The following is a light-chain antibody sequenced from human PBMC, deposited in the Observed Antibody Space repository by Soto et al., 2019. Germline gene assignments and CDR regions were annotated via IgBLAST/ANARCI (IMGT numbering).Light chain of an antibody. Sequence: QSALTRPRSVSGSPGQSVTISCTGTSSDVGDYNYVSWYQQYPGKAPKLVIYDVSKRPSGVPDRFSGSKSGNTASLTISGLQAEDEADYYCCSFAGSYTFWVFGEGTKLTVL. CDR1: SSDVGDYNY. J-gene: IGLJ3*02. V-gene: IGLV2-11*01. CDR3: CSFAGSYTFWV. CDR2: DVS.